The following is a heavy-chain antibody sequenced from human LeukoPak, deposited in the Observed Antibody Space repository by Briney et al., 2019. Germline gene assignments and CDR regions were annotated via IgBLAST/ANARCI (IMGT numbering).Heavy chain of an antibody. Sequence: GSLSLSCAASGFTFSSHYMHWVRQAPGKGLVWVSRINSDGSSTNYADSVKGRFTISRDNAKNTLFLQMNSLRAEDTAVYYCTRDWTARRNAFDIWGEGTMVTVSS. CDR1: GFTFSSHY. CDR3: TRDWTARRNAFDI. D-gene: IGHD3/OR15-3a*01. J-gene: IGHJ3*02. CDR2: INSDGSST. V-gene: IGHV3-74*01.